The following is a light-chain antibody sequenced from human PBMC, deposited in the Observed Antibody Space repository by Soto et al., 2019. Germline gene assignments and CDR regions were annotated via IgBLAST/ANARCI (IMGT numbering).Light chain of an antibody. CDR3: QQYNTWLWT. Sequence: EVVMTQSPATLSVSPGERATLSCRASQSVNANLAWYQQKPGQAPRLLIHGASNRATDIPARFSGSGFGTEFIITIISLQSEDFAVYYCQQYNTWLWTFGQGTTVEI. CDR1: QSVNAN. CDR2: GAS. J-gene: IGKJ1*01. V-gene: IGKV3-15*01.